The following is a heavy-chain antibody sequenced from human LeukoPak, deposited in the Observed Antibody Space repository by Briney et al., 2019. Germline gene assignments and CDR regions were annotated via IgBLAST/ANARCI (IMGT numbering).Heavy chain of an antibody. CDR2: IYSGGST. CDR3: ARGRLGNYLDY. Sequence: PGGSLRLSCAASGFTFSSYWMSWVRQAPGKGLEWVSVIYSGGSTYYADSVKGRFTISRDNAKNTLYLQMNSLRAEDTAVYYCARGRLGNYLDYWGQGTLVTVSS. CDR1: GFTFSSYW. D-gene: IGHD3-9*01. V-gene: IGHV3-66*01. J-gene: IGHJ4*02.